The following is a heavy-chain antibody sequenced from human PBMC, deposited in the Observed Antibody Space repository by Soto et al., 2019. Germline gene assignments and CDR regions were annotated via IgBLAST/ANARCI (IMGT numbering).Heavy chain of an antibody. CDR2: FNPKSEGT. V-gene: IGHV1-2*02. D-gene: IGHD2-21*01. Sequence: QVQLLQSGAEVRKPGASVRASCKASGYTLNDYLIYWVRQAPGEGLEWMGRFNPKSEGTAFAQSFQGRVTLARDTSINAVYMEMYRLRSDDTAVYYCARGESTDCSTGVCPFNYHYHLDVWGQGSRVIVSS. CDR1: GYTLNDYL. CDR3: ARGESTDCSTGVCPFNYHYHLDV. J-gene: IGHJ6*03.